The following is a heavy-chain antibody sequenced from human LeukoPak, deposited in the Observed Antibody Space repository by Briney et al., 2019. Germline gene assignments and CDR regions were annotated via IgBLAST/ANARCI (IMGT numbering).Heavy chain of an antibody. D-gene: IGHD5-24*01. V-gene: IGHV3-30*02. Sequence: GGSLRLSCAASGFTFSSYGMHWVRQAPGKGLEWVAFIRYDGSNKYYADSVKGRFTISRDNSKNTLYLQMNSLRAEDTAVYYCAKDGMATIGLWAFDIWGQGTMVTVSS. CDR3: AKDGMATIGLWAFDI. CDR2: IRYDGSNK. CDR1: GFTFSSYG. J-gene: IGHJ3*02.